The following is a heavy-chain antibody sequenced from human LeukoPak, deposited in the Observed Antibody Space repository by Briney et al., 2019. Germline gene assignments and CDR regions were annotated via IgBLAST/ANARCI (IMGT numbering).Heavy chain of an antibody. CDR2: IYPGDSDT. J-gene: IGHJ4*02. Sequence: GESLKISCKASGYSFTTFWIGWVRQMPGKGLEWMGIIYPGDSDTRYSPSFQGQVTISADKSISTAYLHWSSLKASDTAMYYCASTVRSSSPFDYWGQGTLVTVSS. V-gene: IGHV5-51*01. CDR3: ASTVRSSSPFDY. CDR1: GYSFTTFW. D-gene: IGHD6-6*01.